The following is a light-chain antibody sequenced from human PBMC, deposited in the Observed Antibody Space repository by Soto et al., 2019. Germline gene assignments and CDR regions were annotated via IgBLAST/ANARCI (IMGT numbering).Light chain of an antibody. CDR3: SSYAGSNQGV. CDR1: SSDVGGYNY. CDR2: EVS. V-gene: IGLV2-8*01. J-gene: IGLJ1*01. Sequence: QPVLTQPPSASGSPGQSVTISCTGTSSDVGGYNYVSWYQQHPGKAPKLMIYEVSKRPSGVPDRFSGSKSGNTASLTVSGLQAEDEADYYCSSYAGSNQGVFGTGTKVTVL.